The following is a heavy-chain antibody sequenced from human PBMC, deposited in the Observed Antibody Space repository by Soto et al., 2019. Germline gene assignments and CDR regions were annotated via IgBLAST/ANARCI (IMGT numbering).Heavy chain of an antibody. CDR1: GGSIRSYY. Sequence: PSETLSLTCTVSGGSIRSYYWTWIRQPPGKGLEWLGYIFYSGSTFYNPSLKSRVTISIHTSKRQFSLQLTSVTAADTAVYYCARGAADTAMVDSWGQGTLGTVSS. CDR3: ARGAADTAMVDS. V-gene: IGHV4-59*01. J-gene: IGHJ4*02. D-gene: IGHD5-18*01. CDR2: IFYSGST.